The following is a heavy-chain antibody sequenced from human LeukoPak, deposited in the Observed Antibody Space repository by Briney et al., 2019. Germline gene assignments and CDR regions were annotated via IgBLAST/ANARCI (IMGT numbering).Heavy chain of an antibody. D-gene: IGHD6-19*01. CDR1: GFTFSSYG. CDR2: IRYDGSNK. J-gene: IGHJ4*02. CDR3: AKDLGYSSGWYFDY. V-gene: IGHV3-30*02. Sequence: GGSLRLSCAASGFTFSSYGMHWVRQAPGKGLEWVAFIRYDGSNKYYADSVKGRFTITRDNSKNTLYLQMNSLRAEDTAVYYCAKDLGYSSGWYFDYWGQGTLVTVSS.